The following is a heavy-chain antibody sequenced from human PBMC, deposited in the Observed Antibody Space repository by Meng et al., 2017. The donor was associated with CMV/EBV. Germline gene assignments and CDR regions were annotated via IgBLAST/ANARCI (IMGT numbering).Heavy chain of an antibody. CDR3: ARVGPRSSSSGGYFDY. V-gene: IGHV1-18*01. J-gene: IGHJ4*02. CDR2: ISVYNGNT. Sequence: ASVKVSCKASGYTFTSYGISWVRQAPGQGLEWMGWISVYNGNTNYAQKFQGRVTMTTDTSTRTAYMELRSLRSDDTAVYYCARVGPRSSSSGGYFDYWGQGTLVTVSS. D-gene: IGHD6-13*01. CDR1: GYTFTSYG.